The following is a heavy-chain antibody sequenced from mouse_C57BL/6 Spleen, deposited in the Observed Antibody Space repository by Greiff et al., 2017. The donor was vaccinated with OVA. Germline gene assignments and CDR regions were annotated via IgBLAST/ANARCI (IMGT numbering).Heavy chain of an antibody. Sequence: VQLKESGPELVKPGASVKISCKASGYSFTGSYMHWVKQSHGNILDWIGYIYPYNGGSSYNQKFTGKATLTVDKSSSTAYMELRSLTSEDSAVYYCAKGDGYLDYWGQGTTLTVSS. CDR2: IYPYNGGS. V-gene: IGHV1-31*01. D-gene: IGHD2-3*01. CDR1: GYSFTGSY. CDR3: AKGDGYLDY. J-gene: IGHJ2*01.